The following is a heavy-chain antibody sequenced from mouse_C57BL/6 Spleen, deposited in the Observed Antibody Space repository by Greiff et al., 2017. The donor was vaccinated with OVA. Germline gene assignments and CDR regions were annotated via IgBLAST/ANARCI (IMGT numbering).Heavy chain of an antibody. CDR1: GYSITSGYY. J-gene: IGHJ2*01. Sequence: EVQVVESGPGLVKPSQSLSLTCSVTGYSITSGYYWNWIRQFPGNKLEWMGYISYDGSNNYNPSLKNRISITRDTSKNQFFLKLNSVTTEDTATYYCARRWLLHFDYWGQGTTLTVSS. CDR2: ISYDGSN. D-gene: IGHD2-3*01. V-gene: IGHV3-6*01. CDR3: ARRWLLHFDY.